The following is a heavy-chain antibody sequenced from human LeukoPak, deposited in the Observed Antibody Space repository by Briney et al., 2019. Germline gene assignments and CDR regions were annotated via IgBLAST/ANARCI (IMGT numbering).Heavy chain of an antibody. CDR2: IYSGGST. J-gene: IGHJ4*02. V-gene: IGHV4-39*01. CDR3: ARQRGKMRYFDFVALDY. D-gene: IGHD3-9*01. CDR1: GGSISSSSYH. Sequence: SETLSLTCTVSGGSISSSSYHWGWIRQLPGKGLEWIGTIYSGGSTYYNPSLKSRVTISIDTSNNQFFLKLNSVTAADTAVYYCARQRGKMRYFDFVALDYWGQGTLVTVSS.